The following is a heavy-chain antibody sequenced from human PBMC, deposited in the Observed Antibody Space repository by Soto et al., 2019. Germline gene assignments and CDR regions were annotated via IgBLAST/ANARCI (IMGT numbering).Heavy chain of an antibody. Sequence: ASVKVSCKASGYTFTRYGISWVRQAPGQGLERMGWISAYNGNTNYAQKLQGRVTITADKSTSTAYMELSSLRSEDTAVYYCARCWASYSSGWYLGSFDYWGQGTLVTVSS. CDR2: ISAYNGNT. CDR3: ARCWASYSSGWYLGSFDY. D-gene: IGHD6-19*01. J-gene: IGHJ4*02. CDR1: GYTFTRYG. V-gene: IGHV1-18*01.